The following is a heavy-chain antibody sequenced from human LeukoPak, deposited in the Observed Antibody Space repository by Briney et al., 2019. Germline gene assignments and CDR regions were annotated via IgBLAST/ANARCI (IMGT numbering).Heavy chain of an antibody. CDR2: IKQDGSEE. D-gene: IGHD3-22*01. CDR3: ARGRGIVVLDY. J-gene: IGHJ4*02. V-gene: IGHV3-7*01. CDR1: GFIFKSYW. Sequence: GGSLRLSCAASGFIFKSYWMSWVRQAPGKGLEWVANIKQDGSEENYVDSVRGRFTISRDNAKNTLYLQMNSLRAEDTAVYYCARGRGIVVLDYWGQGTLVTVSS.